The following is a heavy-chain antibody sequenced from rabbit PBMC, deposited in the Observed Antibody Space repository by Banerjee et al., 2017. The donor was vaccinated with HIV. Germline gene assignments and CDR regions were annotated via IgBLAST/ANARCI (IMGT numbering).Heavy chain of an antibody. CDR3: ARDNAGGGYYFNL. V-gene: IGHV1S45*01. D-gene: IGHD8-1*01. J-gene: IGHJ4*01. CDR2: INTGSSGST. CDR1: GLDFSSSYY. Sequence: QEQLVEYGGDLVQHEGSLTLTCKASGLDFSSSYYMCCVRQAPGKGLEWIGCINTGSSGSTYYASWAKGRFTISKTSSTTVTLQVTSLTAADTATYFCARDNAGGGYYFNLWGPGTLVTVS.